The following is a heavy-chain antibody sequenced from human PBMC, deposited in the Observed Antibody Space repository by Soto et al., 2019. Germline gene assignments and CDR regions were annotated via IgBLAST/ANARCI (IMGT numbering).Heavy chain of an antibody. V-gene: IGHV4-30-2*01. CDR1: GGSVNTAGYS. D-gene: IGHD3-22*01. Sequence: QLQLQESGSGLVKLSQTLSLSCAVSGGSVNTAGYSWSWIRQPPGKGLEWIGYIYHSGSTYYNPSLKSRVTISLDRSNNHFSLQLTPVTAADTAVYYCARVTIYYDSSGYYHYGTFDIWCQGTMVSVSS. CDR3: ARVTIYYDSSGYYHYGTFDI. CDR2: IYHSGST. J-gene: IGHJ3*02.